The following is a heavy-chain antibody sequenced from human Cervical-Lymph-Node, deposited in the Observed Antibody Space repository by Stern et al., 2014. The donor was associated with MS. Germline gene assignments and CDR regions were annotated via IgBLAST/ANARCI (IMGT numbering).Heavy chain of an antibody. CDR2: INGNNGDT. D-gene: IGHD6-6*01. CDR3: VYTSSLGGVLFDY. Sequence: VQLVESGSEVKKPGASVKVSCKASGYTFPDYGFNWVRQAPGQGLAWVGWINGNNGDTNYAPKLQGRVSMTTNTSTLTAYMELRNLRSDDTALYHCVYTSSLGGVLFDYWGQGSLVTVSS. CDR1: GYTFPDYG. V-gene: IGHV1-18*01. J-gene: IGHJ4*02.